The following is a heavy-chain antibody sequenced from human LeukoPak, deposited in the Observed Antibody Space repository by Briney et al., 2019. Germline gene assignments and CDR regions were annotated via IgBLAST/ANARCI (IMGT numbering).Heavy chain of an antibody. CDR1: GYSISSGYY. Sequence: SETLSLTCTVSGYSISSGYYWGWIRQPPGQELEWIGSMYHTGRTYYNQSLKSRVTISVDTSKNQFSLKLSSVTAADTAVYYCARVKNTDAFDFWGQGTMVTVSS. J-gene: IGHJ3*01. D-gene: IGHD2/OR15-2a*01. CDR3: ARVKNTDAFDF. CDR2: MYHTGRT. V-gene: IGHV4-38-2*02.